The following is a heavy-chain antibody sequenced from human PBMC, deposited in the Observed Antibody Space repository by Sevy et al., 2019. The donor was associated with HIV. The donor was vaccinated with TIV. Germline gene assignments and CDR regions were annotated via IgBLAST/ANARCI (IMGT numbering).Heavy chain of an antibody. CDR1: GFTFSSYW. CDR2: INSDGSST. D-gene: IGHD2-8*01. V-gene: IGHV3-74*01. Sequence: GGSLRLSCAASGFTFSSYWMHWVRQAPGKGLVWVSRINSDGSSTSYADSVKGRFTISRDNAKNTLHLQMNSLRAEDTAVYYCARDPLGYCTNGVCYRSGFFDYWGQGTLVTVSS. J-gene: IGHJ4*02. CDR3: ARDPLGYCTNGVCYRSGFFDY.